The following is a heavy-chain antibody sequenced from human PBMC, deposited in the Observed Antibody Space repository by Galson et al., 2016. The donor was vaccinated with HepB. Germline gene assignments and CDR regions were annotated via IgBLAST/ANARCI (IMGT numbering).Heavy chain of an antibody. CDR3: AKGRGGVSIH. D-gene: IGHD3-10*01. CDR1: GFAFGGYW. Sequence: SLRLSCAASGFAFGGYWMSWVRQAPGKGLEWVANIKQDGSEKYFVDSVKGRFTISRDNAKNSLYLQMNSLRAEDTAVDYCAKGRGGVSIHWGQGTLVTVSS. J-gene: IGHJ4*02. CDR2: IKQDGSEK. V-gene: IGHV3-7*01.